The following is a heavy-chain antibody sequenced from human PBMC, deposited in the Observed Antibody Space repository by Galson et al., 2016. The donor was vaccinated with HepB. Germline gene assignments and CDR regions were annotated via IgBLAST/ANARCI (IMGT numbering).Heavy chain of an antibody. D-gene: IGHD4-17*01. V-gene: IGHV4-30-4*01. CDR3: ARFYYGDYGRFDP. J-gene: IGHJ5*02. CDR1: AGSISSGDYY. CDR2: IYYSGIS. Sequence: TLSLTSTVSAGSISSGDYYWSWIRQPPGKGLEWVGYIYYSGISYYMASLKSRATMSVDTSNNQFSLKLTSVTAADTAVYYCARFYYGDYGRFDPWGQGILVTVSS.